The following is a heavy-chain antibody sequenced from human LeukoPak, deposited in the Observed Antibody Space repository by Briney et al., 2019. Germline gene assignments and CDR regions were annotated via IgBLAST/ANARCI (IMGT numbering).Heavy chain of an antibody. J-gene: IGHJ4*02. D-gene: IGHD6-19*01. CDR3: AKDRGYSSGWYNC. V-gene: IGHV3-30*02. CDR2: IRYDGSNK. CDR1: GFTFSSYG. Sequence: GGSLRLSCAASGFTFSSYGMHWVRQAPGKGLEWVAFIRYDGSNKYYADSVKGRFTISRDNSKNTLYLQMNSLRAEDTAVYYCAKDRGYSSGWYNCWGQGTLVTVSS.